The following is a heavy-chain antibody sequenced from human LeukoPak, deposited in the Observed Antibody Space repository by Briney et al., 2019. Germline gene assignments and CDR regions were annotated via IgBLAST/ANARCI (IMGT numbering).Heavy chain of an antibody. CDR1: GFTFSSYA. CDR2: ISGSGGST. D-gene: IGHD4-23*01. CDR3: AKPLPTTVVTRYYFDY. Sequence: GGSLRLSCAASGFTFSSYAMSWVRQAPGKGLEGVSAISGSGGSTYYADSVKGRFTISRDNSKNTLYLQMNSLRAEDTAVYYCAKPLPTTVVTRYYFDYWGQGTLVTVSS. V-gene: IGHV3-23*01. J-gene: IGHJ4*02.